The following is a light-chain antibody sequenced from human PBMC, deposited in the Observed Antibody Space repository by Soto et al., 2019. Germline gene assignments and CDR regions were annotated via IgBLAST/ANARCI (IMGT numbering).Light chain of an antibody. Sequence: QSALTQPASVSGSPGQSITISCTGTSSDIGHYDYVSWYQQHPGKAPKLMIYHVTYRPSGVSNRYSGSKSGNSASQNISGLQADDEADYYCCSLTTSHTYVFGSGTKRTVL. J-gene: IGLJ1*01. CDR1: SSDIGHYDY. V-gene: IGLV2-14*03. CDR3: CSLTTSHTYV. CDR2: HVT.